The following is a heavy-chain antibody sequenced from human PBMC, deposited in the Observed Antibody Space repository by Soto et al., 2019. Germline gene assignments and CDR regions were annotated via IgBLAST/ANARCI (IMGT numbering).Heavy chain of an antibody. D-gene: IGHD2-2*01. Sequence: PGESLKISCKGSGFTFTSYWIAWVRQMPGKGLEWMGIIYPGDSDSSYSPSFQGQVPISADKSINTAYLHWSSLKASDTAIYYCAKHEGYCSTTTCSNFDYWGQGTLVTVSS. V-gene: IGHV5-51*01. CDR3: AKHEGYCSTTTCSNFDY. J-gene: IGHJ4*02. CDR1: GFTFTSYW. CDR2: IYPGDSDS.